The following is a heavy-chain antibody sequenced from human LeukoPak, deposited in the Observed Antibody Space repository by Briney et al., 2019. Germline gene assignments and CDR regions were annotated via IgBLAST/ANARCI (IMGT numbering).Heavy chain of an antibody. D-gene: IGHD6-13*01. J-gene: IGHJ4*02. Sequence: GTSLRLSCAASGFTFTSYGMHWVRQAPGKALEWVALIWYDGRKEYYADSVKGRFTISRDDSRNTLYLQMNGLRAEDTAVYYCARLGSSWSSDYWGQGTLVTVSS. V-gene: IGHV3-33*01. CDR1: GFTFTSYG. CDR3: ARLGSSWSSDY. CDR2: IWYDGRKE.